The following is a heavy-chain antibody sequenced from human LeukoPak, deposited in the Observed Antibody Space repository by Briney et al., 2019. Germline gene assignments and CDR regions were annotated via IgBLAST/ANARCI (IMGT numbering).Heavy chain of an antibody. J-gene: IGHJ4*02. CDR2: ISGGGETT. CDR3: ARDYADYVGYFFFDY. Sequence: PGGSLRLSCAASGFTFNNYAMNWLRQAPGKGLEWVSSISGGGETTYYADSAKGRFTISRDNSQNTLYLQMNSLSAEDTAVYYCARDYADYVGYFFFDYWGQGTLVTVSS. CDR1: GFTFNNYA. V-gene: IGHV3-23*01. D-gene: IGHD4-17*01.